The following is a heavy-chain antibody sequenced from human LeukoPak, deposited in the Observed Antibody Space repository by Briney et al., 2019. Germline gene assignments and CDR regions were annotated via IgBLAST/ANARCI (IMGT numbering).Heavy chain of an antibody. V-gene: IGHV2-70*01. CDR1: GFSLSTRGMC. CDR3: ARIRGYDYVWGSYRSYYFDY. D-gene: IGHD3-16*02. J-gene: IGHJ4*02. Sequence: SGPALVKPTQTLTLTCTFSGFSLSTRGMCVSWIRQPPGKALEWLAHMEWDDDKYYSTSLKTRLTISKDTSKNQVVLIMTNMDPVDTATYYCARIRGYDYVWGSYRSYYFDYWGQGTLVAVSS. CDR2: MEWDDDK.